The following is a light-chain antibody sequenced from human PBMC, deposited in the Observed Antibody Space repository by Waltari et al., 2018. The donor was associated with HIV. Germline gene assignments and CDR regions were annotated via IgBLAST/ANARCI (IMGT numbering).Light chain of an antibody. CDR3: QTWGTGIRV. CDR1: SEHRSYA. J-gene: IGLJ3*02. CDR2: VTSDGSH. V-gene: IGLV4-69*01. Sequence: QLVLTQSPSASASLGASVKLTCTLSSEHRSYAIAWHQQQPEKGPHYLMKVTSDGSHRKGDGIPDRFSGSSSGAERYLTISSLQSEDEAAYYCQTWGTGIRVFGGGTKLTVL.